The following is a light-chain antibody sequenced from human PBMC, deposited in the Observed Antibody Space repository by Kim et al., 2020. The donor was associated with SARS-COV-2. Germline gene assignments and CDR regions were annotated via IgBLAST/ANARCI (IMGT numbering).Light chain of an antibody. CDR1: QSISSY. Sequence: DIQMTESPSSLSASVGDRVTITCRASQSISSYLNWYQQKPGKAPKLLIYASSSLQSGVPSRFSGSGSGTDFTLTISSLQPEDFATYYCQQSNITPWTFGQGTKVDIK. J-gene: IGKJ1*01. V-gene: IGKV1-39*01. CDR2: ASS. CDR3: QQSNITPWT.